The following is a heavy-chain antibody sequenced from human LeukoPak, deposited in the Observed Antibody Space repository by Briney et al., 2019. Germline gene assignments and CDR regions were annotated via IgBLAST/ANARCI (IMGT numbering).Heavy chain of an antibody. Sequence: GGSLRLSCAASGFTSSSYSMNWVRQAPGKGLEWVSSISSSSSYIYYADSVKGRFTISRDNAKNSLYLQMNSLRAEDTALYYCAKEIGGSGYYDSSGYHFLSGIDYWGQGTLVTVSS. V-gene: IGHV3-21*04. CDR1: GFTSSSYS. J-gene: IGHJ4*02. D-gene: IGHD3-22*01. CDR2: ISSSSSYI. CDR3: AKEIGGSGYYDSSGYHFLSGIDY.